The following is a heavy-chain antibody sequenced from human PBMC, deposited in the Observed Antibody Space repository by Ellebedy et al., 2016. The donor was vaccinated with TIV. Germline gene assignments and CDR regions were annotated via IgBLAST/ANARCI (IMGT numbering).Heavy chain of an antibody. J-gene: IGHJ4*02. Sequence: GGSLRLSXAASGFTFSSYSMNWVRQAPGKGLEWVSYISSSSSTIYYADSVKGRFTISRDNAKNSLYLQMNSLRAEDTAVYYCASNKRAYCGGDCSFDYWGQGTLVTVSS. V-gene: IGHV3-48*04. CDR1: GFTFSSYS. CDR3: ASNKRAYCGGDCSFDY. D-gene: IGHD2-21*02. CDR2: ISSSSSTI.